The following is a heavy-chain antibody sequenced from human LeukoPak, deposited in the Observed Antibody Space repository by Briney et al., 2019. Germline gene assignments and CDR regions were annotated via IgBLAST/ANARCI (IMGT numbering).Heavy chain of an antibody. CDR3: ARDCCGSSHFYYYYMDV. CDR2: IKQDGSEK. V-gene: IGHV3-7*03. CDR1: GFTFSRYW. Sequence: GGSLRLSCAASGFTFSRYWMSWVRQAPGKGLEWVANIKQDGSEKYYVDSVRGRFTISRDNAKNSLYLQMNSLRAEDTALYYCARDCCGSSHFYYYYMDVWGKGTTVTVSS. J-gene: IGHJ6*03. D-gene: IGHD6-13*01.